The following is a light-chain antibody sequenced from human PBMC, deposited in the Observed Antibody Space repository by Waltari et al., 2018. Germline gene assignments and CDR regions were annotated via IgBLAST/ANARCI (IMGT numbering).Light chain of an antibody. J-gene: IGKJ1*01. CDR1: QSISSW. V-gene: IGKV1-5*03. Sequence: DIQMTQSPSTLSASVGDSVTITCRASQSISSWLAWYQQKPGKAPKLLIDKASSLESGVPSRFSGSVSGTEFTLTISSLQPDDFATYYCQQYNTYSGTFGQGTKVEIK. CDR3: QQYNTYSGT. CDR2: KAS.